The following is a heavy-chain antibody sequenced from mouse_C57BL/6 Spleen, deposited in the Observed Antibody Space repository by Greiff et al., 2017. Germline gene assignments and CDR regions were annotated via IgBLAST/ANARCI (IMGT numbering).Heavy chain of an antibody. CDR1: GYTFTSYW. CDR3: AIDGTAWCAD. Sequence: QVQLQQPGAELVQPGASVQVSCKASGYTFTSYWMHWVKQRPGQGLEWIGRIHPPDSDTNYTQKFQGKATLTVDKSSSTAYMQLSSLTVEDCAVYYCAIDGTAWCADWGLGSLVTVAA. CDR2: IHPPDSDT. V-gene: IGHV1-74*01. J-gene: IGHJ3*01. D-gene: IGHD3-3*01.